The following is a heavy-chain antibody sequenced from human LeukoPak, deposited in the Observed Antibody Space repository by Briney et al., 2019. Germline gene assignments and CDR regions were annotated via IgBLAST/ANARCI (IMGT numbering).Heavy chain of an antibody. V-gene: IGHV4-59*01. CDR2: IYYSGTT. Sequence: SETLSLTCTVSGGSISSYYWSWIRQPPGKGLEWTGYIYYSGTTNYNPSLKSRVTISVDTSKNQFSLKLSSVTAADTAVYYCARGVYIAAAQYAYWGQGTLVTVSS. CDR1: GGSISSYY. D-gene: IGHD6-13*01. J-gene: IGHJ4*02. CDR3: ARGVYIAAAQYAY.